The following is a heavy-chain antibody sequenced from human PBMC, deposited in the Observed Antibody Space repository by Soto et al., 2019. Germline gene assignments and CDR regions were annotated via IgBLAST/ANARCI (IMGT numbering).Heavy chain of an antibody. J-gene: IGHJ4*02. CDR2: ISAYNGNT. Sequence: QVQLVQSGAEVKKPGASVKVSCKASGYTFTSYGISWVRQAPGQGLAWMGWISAYNGNTNYAQKLQGRVTMTTDTSTRTAYMELRSLRSDDTAVYYCAGDQPQYYYDSSGYFDYWGQGTLVTVSS. V-gene: IGHV1-18*01. CDR3: AGDQPQYYYDSSGYFDY. D-gene: IGHD3-22*01. CDR1: GYTFTSYG.